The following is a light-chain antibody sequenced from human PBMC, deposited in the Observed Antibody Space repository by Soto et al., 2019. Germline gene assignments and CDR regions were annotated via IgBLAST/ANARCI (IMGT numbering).Light chain of an antibody. J-gene: IGKJ1*01. CDR2: GAS. CDR3: QHYNNWPPWT. Sequence: EIVMTQSPATLSVSPGERATLSCRASQSVNSNLAWYQQKPGQAPRLLIYGASTRATGIPARFSGSWSGTEFTLTISSLQSEDFAVYYCQHYNNWPPWTFGQGTKVEIK. V-gene: IGKV3-15*01. CDR1: QSVNSN.